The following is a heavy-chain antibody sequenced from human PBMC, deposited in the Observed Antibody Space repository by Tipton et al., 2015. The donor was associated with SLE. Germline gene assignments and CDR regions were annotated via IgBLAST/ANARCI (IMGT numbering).Heavy chain of an antibody. Sequence: GLVKPSETLSLICTVSGDSISANSYHWGWVRQPPGKGLEWIGNVYYSGSTYYSASLRSRVTISLDRSKNHFSLRLTSVTAADTAVYYCARVVTVGAAHYYDIDVWGQGTRVTVSS. CDR3: ARVVTVGAAHYYDIDV. V-gene: IGHV4-39*07. D-gene: IGHD2-21*02. CDR1: GDSISANSYH. CDR2: VYYSGST. J-gene: IGHJ6*02.